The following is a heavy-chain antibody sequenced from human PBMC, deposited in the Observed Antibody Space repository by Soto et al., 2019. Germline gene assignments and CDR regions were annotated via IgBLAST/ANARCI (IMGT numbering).Heavy chain of an antibody. CDR1: DGSFNNYF. D-gene: IGHD3-10*01. J-gene: IGHJ6*02. CDR2: IDRRGAT. Sequence: SETLSLTCADYDGSFNNYFWSWIRQPPGKGLEWIGEIDRRGATNYNPSLKSRVTISVDTSKNQFSLNLSSVTAADTAVYYCASVLLWFGEYYGMDVWGQGTTVTVSS. CDR3: ASVLLWFGEYYGMDV. V-gene: IGHV4-34*01.